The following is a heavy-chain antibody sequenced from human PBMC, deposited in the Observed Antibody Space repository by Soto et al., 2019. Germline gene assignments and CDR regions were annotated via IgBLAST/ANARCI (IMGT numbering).Heavy chain of an antibody. CDR1: GFTFSTYS. CDR3: VRDHLWGMDY. V-gene: IGHV3-48*02. D-gene: IGHD3-16*01. CDR2: TRSSDSTI. J-gene: IGHJ4*02. Sequence: EVQLVESGGGVVQPGGSLRLSCAASGFTFSTYSMNWVRQAPGKGLEWVAYTRSSDSTIYYADSVKGRFTISRDNAKNAWYLQMNSRRDEDAAVYYCVRDHLWGMDYWGQGTLVTVSS.